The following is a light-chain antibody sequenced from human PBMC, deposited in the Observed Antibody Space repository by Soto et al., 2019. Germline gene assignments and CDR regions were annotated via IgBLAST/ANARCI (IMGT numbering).Light chain of an antibody. V-gene: IGKV3-15*01. J-gene: IGKJ1*01. CDR2: DAS. CDR1: QSVSSD. Sequence: EILLTQSPATLSLSPGERATLSCRASQSVSSDLAWYQQKPGQAPRLLIYDASTRATGIPARFSGSGSGTEFTLTISSLKSEDFAVYYCQQYGSSPRTFGQGTKVDIK. CDR3: QQYGSSPRT.